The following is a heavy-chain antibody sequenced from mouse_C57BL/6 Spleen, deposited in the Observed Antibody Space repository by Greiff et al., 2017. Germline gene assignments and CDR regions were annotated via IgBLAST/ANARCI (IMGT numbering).Heavy chain of an antibody. J-gene: IGHJ1*03. V-gene: IGHV1-54*01. CDR2: INPGSGGT. CDR1: GYAFTNYL. D-gene: IGHD2-1*01. Sequence: QVQLQQSGAELVRPGTSVKVSCKASGYAFTNYLIEWVKQRPGQGLEWIGVINPGSGGTNYNEKFKGKATLTADKSSSTAYMQLSSLTAEESAVYFCARGGIYYGNYGWYFDVWGTGTTVTVSS. CDR3: ARGGIYYGNYGWYFDV.